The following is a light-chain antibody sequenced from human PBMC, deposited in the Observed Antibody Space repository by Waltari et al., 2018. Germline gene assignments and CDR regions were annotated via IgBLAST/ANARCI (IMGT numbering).Light chain of an antibody. CDR1: SRDVGSYIH. Sequence: QSALTQPPSASGSPGQSVTISCSGSSRDVGSYIHVSWYQQHPGKAPRLIIYEVNKRPSGVPVRFSGSKSGNTASLTVSGRQSEDEAVYFCSSYTGIRSVIFGGGTHLSVL. V-gene: IGLV2-8*01. J-gene: IGLJ2*01. CDR3: SSYTGIRSVI. CDR2: EVN.